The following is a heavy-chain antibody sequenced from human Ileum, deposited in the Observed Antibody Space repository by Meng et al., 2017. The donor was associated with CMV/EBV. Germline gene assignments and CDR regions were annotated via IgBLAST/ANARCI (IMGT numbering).Heavy chain of an antibody. Sequence: VRIVGQGGVVVTPGASLRVSCCVSGFNFGIYGMAWFRQAPGKGLEWVAYIRYDGSKEYYADSVKGRFTISRDNSKNSLYLQMNSLRDEDTAVFYCAKKGGNYDYFDSWGQGTLVTVSS. CDR1: GFNFGIYG. CDR2: IRYDGSKE. V-gene: IGHV3-30*02. D-gene: IGHD3-22*01. J-gene: IGHJ4*02. CDR3: AKKGGNYDYFDS.